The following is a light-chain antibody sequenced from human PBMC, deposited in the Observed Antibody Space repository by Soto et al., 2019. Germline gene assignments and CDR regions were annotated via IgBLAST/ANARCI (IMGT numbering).Light chain of an antibody. J-gene: IGKJ4*01. CDR1: QNINSR. V-gene: IGKV1-12*01. CDR2: FAF. Sequence: DIQMTQSPSSVSAPVGDRVTITCRASQNINSRLAWYQQKPGKAPKLLIYFAFNLESGVPSRFIGSGSGTDFTLTISSLQPEDFATYYCQQAGSLPRTFGGGTKVDIK. CDR3: QQAGSLPRT.